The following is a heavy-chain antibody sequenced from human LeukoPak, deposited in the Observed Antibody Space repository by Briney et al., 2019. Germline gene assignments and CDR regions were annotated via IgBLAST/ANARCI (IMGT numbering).Heavy chain of an antibody. CDR2: IYSGGST. D-gene: IGHD6-13*01. Sequence: GGSLKLSCAASGLSAVSNNMPWFGKAPGKGLKCVSVIYSGGSTYYADSVKGRFTISRHNTKNTLYLQMNSLRAEDTAVYYCSSSSPTSYTDYWGQGTLVTVSS. J-gene: IGHJ4*02. CDR3: SSSSPTSYTDY. V-gene: IGHV3-53*04. CDR1: GLSAVSNN.